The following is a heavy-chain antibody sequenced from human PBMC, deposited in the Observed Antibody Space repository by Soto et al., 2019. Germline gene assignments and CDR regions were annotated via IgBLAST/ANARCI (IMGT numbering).Heavy chain of an antibody. CDR2: IYWDDDK. J-gene: IGHJ4*02. D-gene: IGHD1-1*01. Sequence: SGPTLVNPTQTLTLTCTFSGFSLSTSGVGVGWIRQPPGKALEWLALIYWDDDKRYSPSLKTRLTISKDTSKNQVVLTMTNMDPVDTATYYCARTTVQLERRAFDYWGQGTLVTVSS. CDR1: GFSLSTSGVG. V-gene: IGHV2-5*02. CDR3: ARTTVQLERRAFDY.